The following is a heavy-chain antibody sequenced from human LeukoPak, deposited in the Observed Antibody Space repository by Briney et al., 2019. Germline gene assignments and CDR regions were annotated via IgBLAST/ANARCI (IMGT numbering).Heavy chain of an antibody. J-gene: IGHJ6*02. CDR3: ARGYSSGWSDLDYYYYGMDV. Sequence: GASVKVSCKASGYTFTGYYMHWVRQAPGQGLEWMGWINPNSGGTNYAQKFQGWVTMTRDTSISTAYMELSRLRSDDTAVYYCARGYSSGWSDLDYYYYGMDVWGQGTTVTVSS. D-gene: IGHD6-19*01. V-gene: IGHV1-2*04. CDR2: INPNSGGT. CDR1: GYTFTGYY.